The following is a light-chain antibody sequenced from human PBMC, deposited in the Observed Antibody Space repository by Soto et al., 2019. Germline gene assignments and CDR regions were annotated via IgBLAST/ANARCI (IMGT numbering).Light chain of an antibody. J-gene: IGKJ1*01. CDR3: QHYGTARWT. V-gene: IGKV3-20*01. Sequence: EIVLTQSPGTLSLSPGERATLSCRASQSVNSNYLAWYQQKPGQAPSLLIYAVSRRATGIPDKFSGSGSGTDFTLTISRLEPEDFAMYYCQHYGTARWTFGQGTNVEIK. CDR2: AVS. CDR1: QSVNSNY.